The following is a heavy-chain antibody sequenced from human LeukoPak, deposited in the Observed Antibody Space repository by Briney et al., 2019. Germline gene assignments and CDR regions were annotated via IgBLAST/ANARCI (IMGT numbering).Heavy chain of an antibody. Sequence: ASVKVSCKASGYTFTDYYIYWVQQAPGKGLEWIGRLDPEDGKTIYAKKFQGRVTLTADTSTDTAYMELSSLRSEDTAMFYCATKRDTRGYDYWGQGTLVTVSS. CDR1: GYTFTDYY. V-gene: IGHV1-69-2*01. J-gene: IGHJ4*02. CDR3: ATKRDTRGYDY. D-gene: IGHD3-22*01. CDR2: LDPEDGKT.